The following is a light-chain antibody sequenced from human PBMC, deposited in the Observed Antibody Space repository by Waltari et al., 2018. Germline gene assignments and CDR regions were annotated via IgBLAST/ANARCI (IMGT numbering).Light chain of an antibody. J-gene: IGLJ1*01. CDR3: QAWDSNTGV. CDR1: TLGDKY. Sequence: SYELTQPPSVSVSPGQTASIPCSGATLGDKYACWYQQKPGQSPVMVIYQDSKRPSGIPERFSGSNSGNTATLTISGTQAMDEADYYCQAWDSNTGVFGTGTKVTVL. CDR2: QDS. V-gene: IGLV3-1*01.